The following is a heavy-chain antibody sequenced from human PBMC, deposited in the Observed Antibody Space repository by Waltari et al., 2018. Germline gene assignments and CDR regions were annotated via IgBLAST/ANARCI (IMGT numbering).Heavy chain of an antibody. V-gene: IGHV3-23*01. CDR3: AKDFLSAWSAAGGEHYGMDV. CDR2: ISGSGGST. J-gene: IGHJ6*02. D-gene: IGHD6-13*01. CDR1: GFTFSSYA. Sequence: EVQLLESGGGLVQPGGSLSLSCAASGFTFSSYAMRGIRQAPGKGLEWVAGISGSGGSTYYADSVKGRFTISRDNSKNTLYLQMNSLRAEDTAVYYCAKDFLSAWSAAGGEHYGMDVWGQGTTVTVSS.